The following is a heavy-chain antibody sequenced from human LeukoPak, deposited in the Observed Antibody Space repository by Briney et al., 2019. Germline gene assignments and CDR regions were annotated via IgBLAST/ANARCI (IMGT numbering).Heavy chain of an antibody. Sequence: GGSLKLSCAASGFTFSGSAMHWVRQASGKGLEWVGRIRSKANSYATAYAASVKGRFTISRDDSKNTAYLQMNSLKTEDTAVYYCTRQTPSGSYWVSAFDIWGQGTMVTVSS. CDR2: IRSKANSYAT. D-gene: IGHD1-26*01. J-gene: IGHJ3*02. CDR1: GFTFSGSA. V-gene: IGHV3-73*01. CDR3: TRQTPSGSYWVSAFDI.